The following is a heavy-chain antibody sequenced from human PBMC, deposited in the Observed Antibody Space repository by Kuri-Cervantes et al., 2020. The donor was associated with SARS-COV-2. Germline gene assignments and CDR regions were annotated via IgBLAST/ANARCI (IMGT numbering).Heavy chain of an antibody. CDR3: ARVGDCSSTSCRYYFDY. V-gene: IGHV1-69*13. CDR2: IIPIFGTA. J-gene: IGHJ4*02. CDR1: GGTFSSYA. Sequence: SVKVSCKASGGTFSSYAISWVRQAPGQGLEWMGGIIPIFGTANYAQKFQGRVTITADESTSTAYMELSSLSSEDTAVYYCARVGDCSSTSCRYYFDYWGQGTLVTVSS. D-gene: IGHD2-2*01.